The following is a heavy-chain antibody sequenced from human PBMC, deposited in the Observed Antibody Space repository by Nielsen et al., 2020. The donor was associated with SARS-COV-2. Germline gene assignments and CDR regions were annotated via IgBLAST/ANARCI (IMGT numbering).Heavy chain of an antibody. CDR1: GYTFTSYG. V-gene: IGHV1-18*01. D-gene: IGHD3-3*01. CDR3: ARTQNYDFWSGSPPAGFDY. J-gene: IGHJ4*02. CDR2: ISAYNGNT. Sequence: ASVKVSCKASGYTFTSYGISWVRQAPGQGLEWMGWISAYNGNTNYAQKLQGRVTMTTDTSTSTVYMELSSLRSEDTAVYYCARTQNYDFWSGSPPAGFDYWGQGTLVTVSS.